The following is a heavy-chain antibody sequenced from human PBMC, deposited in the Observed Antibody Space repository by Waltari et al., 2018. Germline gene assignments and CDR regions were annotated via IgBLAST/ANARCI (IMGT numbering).Heavy chain of an antibody. V-gene: IGHV1-24*01. CDR2: FNPEDGET. Sequence: QVQLVQSGAEVKKPGASVKVSCEVSGYPLTELSMHWVRQAPGKGLEWMGRFNPEDGETIYAQKFQGRVTMTEDTPIDTAYMELSSLSSDDTAVYYCATKGPYYYDTSGYFRDYWYFDLWGRGTLVTVSS. J-gene: IGHJ2*01. D-gene: IGHD3-22*01. CDR3: ATKGPYYYDTSGYFRDYWYFDL. CDR1: GYPLTELS.